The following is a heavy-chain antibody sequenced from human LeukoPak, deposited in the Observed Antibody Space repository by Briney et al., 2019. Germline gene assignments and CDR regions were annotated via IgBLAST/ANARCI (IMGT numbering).Heavy chain of an antibody. Sequence: PGGSLRLYCAASGFTFSDYYMSWIRQAPGKGLEWVSYISSSGSTIYYADSVKGRFTISRDNAKNSLYLQMNSLRAEDTAVYYCARDRDTAMVYFDYWGQGTLVTVSS. CDR1: GFTFSDYY. D-gene: IGHD5-18*01. V-gene: IGHV3-11*01. CDR2: ISSSGSTI. J-gene: IGHJ4*02. CDR3: ARDRDTAMVYFDY.